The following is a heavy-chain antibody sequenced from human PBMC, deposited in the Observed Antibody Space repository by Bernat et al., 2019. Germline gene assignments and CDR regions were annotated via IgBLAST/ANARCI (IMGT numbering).Heavy chain of an antibody. J-gene: IGHJ6*02. CDR2: IWYDGSNK. Sequence: QVQLVESGGGVVQPGRSLRLSCAASGFTFSSYGMHWVRQAPGKGLEWVAVIWYDGSNKYYADSVKGRFTISRDNSKNTLYLQMNSLRAEDTAVYYCARDRAMVREVIAYYYGMDVWGQGTTVTVSS. CDR3: ARDRAMVREVIAYYYGMDV. V-gene: IGHV3-33*01. D-gene: IGHD3-10*01. CDR1: GFTFSSYG.